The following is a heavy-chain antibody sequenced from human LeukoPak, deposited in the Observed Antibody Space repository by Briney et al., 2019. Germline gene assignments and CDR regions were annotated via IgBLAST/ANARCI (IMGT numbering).Heavy chain of an antibody. CDR1: GFTFSSYS. D-gene: IGHD5-18*01. CDR2: ISSSSSTI. J-gene: IGHJ4*02. CDR3: ATPRGSSYGLNYFDY. V-gene: IGHV3-48*01. Sequence: SGGSLRLSCAASGFTFSSYSMNWVRQAPGKGLEWVSYISSSSSTIYYADSVKGRFTISRDNAKNSLYLQMNSLRAEDTAVYYCATPRGSSYGLNYFDYWGQGTLATVSS.